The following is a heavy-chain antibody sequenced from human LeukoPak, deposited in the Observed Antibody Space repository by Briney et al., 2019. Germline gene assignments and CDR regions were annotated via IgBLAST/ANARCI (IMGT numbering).Heavy chain of an antibody. V-gene: IGHV4-31*03. J-gene: IGHJ4*02. CDR2: IYYSGST. CDR3: AREGGVLPVDY. Sequence: SETLSLTCTVSGGSISSGGYYWCWIRQHPGKGLEWIGYIYYSGSTYYNPSLKSRVTISVDTSKNQFSLKLSSVTAADTAVYYCAREGGVLPVDYWGQGTLVTVSS. CDR1: GGSISSGGYY. D-gene: IGHD4/OR15-4a*01.